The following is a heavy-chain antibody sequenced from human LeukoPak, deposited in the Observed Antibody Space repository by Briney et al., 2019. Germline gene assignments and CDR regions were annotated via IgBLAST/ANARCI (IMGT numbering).Heavy chain of an antibody. J-gene: IGHJ6*03. Sequence: ASVKVSCKASGYTFTSYDINWVRQATGQGLEWMGWMYPNSGNTGYAQKFQGRVTITRNTSISTAYMELSSLRSEDTAVYYCARAATDPGYYYYYMDVWGKGTTVTVSS. D-gene: IGHD6-25*01. CDR2: MYPNSGNT. V-gene: IGHV1-8*03. CDR3: ARAATDPGYYYYYMDV. CDR1: GYTFTSYD.